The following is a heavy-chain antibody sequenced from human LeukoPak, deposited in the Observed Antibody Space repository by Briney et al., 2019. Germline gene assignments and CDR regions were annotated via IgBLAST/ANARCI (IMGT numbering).Heavy chain of an antibody. Sequence: PGRSLRLSCAASGFTFDDYAMHWVRQAPGKGLEWVSGISWNSGSIGYADSVKGRFTISRDNAKNSLYLQMNSLRAEDTALYYCAKEHGLVAGTALDYWGQGTLVTVSS. CDR2: ISWNSGSI. V-gene: IGHV3-9*01. CDR1: GFTFDDYA. J-gene: IGHJ4*02. CDR3: AKEHGLVAGTALDY. D-gene: IGHD6-19*01.